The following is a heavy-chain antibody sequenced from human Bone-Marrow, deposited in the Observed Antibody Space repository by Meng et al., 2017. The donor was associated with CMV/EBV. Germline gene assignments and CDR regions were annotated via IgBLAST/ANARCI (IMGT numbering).Heavy chain of an antibody. CDR1: GYSISSGYY. D-gene: IGHD2/OR15-2a*01. CDR2: IYYSGST. V-gene: IGHV4-38-2*02. J-gene: IGHJ4*02. CDR3: ARAQNRGVIDPQKYYFDY. Sequence: GSLRLSCTVSGYSISSGYYWGWIRQPPGKGLEWIGYIYYSGSTNYNPSLKSRVTISVDTSKNQFSLKLSSVTAADTAVYYCARAQNRGVIDPQKYYFDYWGQGKLVNVAS.